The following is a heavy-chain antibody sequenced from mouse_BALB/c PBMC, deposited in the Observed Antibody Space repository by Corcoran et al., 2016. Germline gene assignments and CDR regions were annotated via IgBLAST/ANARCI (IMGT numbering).Heavy chain of an antibody. Sequence: QIQLVQSGPELKKPGETVRISCKASGYTFTTAGMQWVQKMPGKGLKWIGWINTHSGVPKYAEDFKGRFAFSLETSASTAYLQKSNLKNEDTATYFCARGHGNSLYYAMDYWGQGTSVTVSS. D-gene: IGHD2-1*01. J-gene: IGHJ4*01. CDR3: ARGHGNSLYYAMDY. CDR2: INTHSGVP. V-gene: IGHV9-4*02. CDR1: GYTFTTAG.